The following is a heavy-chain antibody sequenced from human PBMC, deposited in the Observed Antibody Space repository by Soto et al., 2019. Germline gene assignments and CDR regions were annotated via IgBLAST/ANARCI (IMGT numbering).Heavy chain of an antibody. CDR3: ARCSMVRGVIEGGPNWFDP. D-gene: IGHD3-10*01. CDR2: IYHSGST. J-gene: IGHJ5*02. Sequence: SETLSLTCAVSGYSISSGYYWGWIRQPPGKGLEWIGSIYHSGSTYYNPSLKSRVTISVDTSKNQFSLKLSSVTAADTAVYYCARCSMVRGVIEGGPNWFDPWGQGTLVTVSS. V-gene: IGHV4-38-2*01. CDR1: GYSISSGYY.